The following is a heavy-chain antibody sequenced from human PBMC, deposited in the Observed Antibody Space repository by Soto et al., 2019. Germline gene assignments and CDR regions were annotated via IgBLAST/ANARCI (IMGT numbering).Heavy chain of an antibody. CDR2: INHSGST. Sequence: PSETLSLTCTVSGGSISSGDYYWTWIRQPPGTGLEWIGEINHSGSTNYNPSLKSRVTISVDTSKNQFSLKLASVTAADTAVYYCAMVRGVINYYYYGMDVWGQGTTVTVSS. D-gene: IGHD3-10*01. CDR3: AMVRGVINYYYYGMDV. J-gene: IGHJ6*02. V-gene: IGHV4-39*01. CDR1: GGSISSGDYY.